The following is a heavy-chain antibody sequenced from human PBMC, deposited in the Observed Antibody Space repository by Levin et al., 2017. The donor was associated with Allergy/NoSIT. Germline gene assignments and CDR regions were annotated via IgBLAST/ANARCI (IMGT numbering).Heavy chain of an antibody. V-gene: IGHV2-70*16. D-gene: IGHD3-22*01. J-gene: IGHJ4*02. CDR2: IDWDDDK. Sequence: QTLSLPCTFSGFSLSTRGMCVSWIRQPPGEALEFLARIDWDDDKFYSTSLKTRLTISKDTSKNHVVLTMTNMDPVDTGTYYCARGDYYDSSGYIDYWGQGTLITVSS. CDR3: ARGDYYDSSGYIDY. CDR1: GFSLSTRGMC.